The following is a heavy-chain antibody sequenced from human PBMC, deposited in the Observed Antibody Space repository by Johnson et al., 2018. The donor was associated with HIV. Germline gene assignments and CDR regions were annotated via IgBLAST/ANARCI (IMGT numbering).Heavy chain of an antibody. D-gene: IGHD3-22*01. Sequence: VQLVESGGALVQPGRSLRLSCVASGFTFEDYAMYWVRQAPGKGLEWVSGISWNSDDIDYADSVKGRLTISRDNAKNSLYLQMNTLRPEDTALYYCAKDLVVINVRYAFHIWGQGTMVTVS. CDR3: AKDLVVINVRYAFHI. CDR1: GFTFEDYA. CDR2: ISWNSDDI. J-gene: IGHJ3*02. V-gene: IGHV3-9*01.